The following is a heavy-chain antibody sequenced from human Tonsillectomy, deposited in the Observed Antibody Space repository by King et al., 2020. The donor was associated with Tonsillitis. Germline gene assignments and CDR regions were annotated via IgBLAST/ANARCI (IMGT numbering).Heavy chain of an antibody. CDR3: ARDDFWSGYGLWDIETWFDP. D-gene: IGHD3-3*01. Sequence: VQLQESGPGLVKPSQTLSLTCIVSGGSISSGSHYWSWIRQPAGKGLEWIERIYTSGSTNYNPSLKSRVTMSVDTSKNQFSLKLSSVTAADTAVYYCARDDFWSGYGLWDIETWFDPWGQGTLVTVSS. CDR1: GGSISSGSHY. J-gene: IGHJ5*02. CDR2: IYTSGST. V-gene: IGHV4-61*02.